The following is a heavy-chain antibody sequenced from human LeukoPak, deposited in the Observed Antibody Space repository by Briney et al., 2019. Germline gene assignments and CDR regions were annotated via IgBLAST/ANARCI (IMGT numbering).Heavy chain of an antibody. CDR2: IYYSGST. Sequence: SETLSLTCTVSGVSISSYYWSWIRQPPGKGLEWIGYIYYSGSTNYNPSLKSRVTISVDTSKNQFSLKLSSVTAADTAVYYCASYYYGSGSLDYWGQGNLVTVSS. CDR1: GVSISSYY. J-gene: IGHJ4*02. V-gene: IGHV4-59*08. CDR3: ASYYYGSGSLDY. D-gene: IGHD3-10*01.